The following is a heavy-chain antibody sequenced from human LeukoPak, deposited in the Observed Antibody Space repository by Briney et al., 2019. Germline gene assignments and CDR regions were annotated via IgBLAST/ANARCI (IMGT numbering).Heavy chain of an antibody. CDR1: GGTFSSYA. D-gene: IGHD3-22*01. Sequence: ASVNVSCKASGGTFSSYAISWVRQAPGQGLEWMGGIIPIFGTANYAQKFQGRVTITTDESTSTAYMELGSLRSEDTAVYYCARGWYYYDSSGYYPYYYYMDVWGKGTTVTVSS. CDR3: ARGWYYYDSSGYYPYYYYMDV. CDR2: IIPIFGTA. V-gene: IGHV1-69*05. J-gene: IGHJ6*03.